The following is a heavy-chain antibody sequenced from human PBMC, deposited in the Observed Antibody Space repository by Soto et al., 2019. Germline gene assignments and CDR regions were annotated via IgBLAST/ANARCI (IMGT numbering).Heavy chain of an antibody. CDR3: ARATSFSGHHGY. CDR1: GGSFSSGGYY. Sequence: QLQLQESGPGLVKPSQTLSLASTVSGGSFSSGGYYWSWIRQLPGKGLEWIGYIYYSGSTYYNPSLKSRFTISLDTSKNQFSLKLSSVTAADTAVYYCARATSFSGHHGYWGQGTLVTVSS. CDR2: IYYSGST. J-gene: IGHJ4*02. V-gene: IGHV4-31*03. D-gene: IGHD2-8*02.